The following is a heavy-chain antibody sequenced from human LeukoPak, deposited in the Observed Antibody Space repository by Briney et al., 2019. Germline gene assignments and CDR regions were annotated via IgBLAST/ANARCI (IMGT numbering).Heavy chain of an antibody. CDR3: ARDPAPLLGYCSSTSCLGNAFDI. D-gene: IGHD2-2*01. V-gene: IGHV4-4*07. CDR1: GGSISSYY. CDR2: IYTSGST. J-gene: IGHJ3*02. Sequence: SETLSLTCTVSGGSISSYYWSWIRQPAGKGLEWIGRIYTSGSTNYNPSLKSRVTMSVDTSRNQFSLKLSSVPAADTAVYYCARDPAPLLGYCSSTSCLGNAFDIWGQGTMVTVSS.